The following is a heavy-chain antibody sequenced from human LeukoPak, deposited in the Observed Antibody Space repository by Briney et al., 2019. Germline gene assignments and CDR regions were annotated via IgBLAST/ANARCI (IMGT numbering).Heavy chain of an antibody. Sequence: SETLSLTCTVSGDSIIGYYWSWIRQPPGKGLEWIGHIHYSGSTNYNPSLQSRVTISVDTSRSHFSLKLSSATAADTAVYYCARGERLGPDFWGQGTLVTVSS. CDR3: ARGERLGPDF. CDR1: GDSIIGYY. CDR2: IHYSGST. V-gene: IGHV4-59*01. J-gene: IGHJ4*02. D-gene: IGHD1-1*01.